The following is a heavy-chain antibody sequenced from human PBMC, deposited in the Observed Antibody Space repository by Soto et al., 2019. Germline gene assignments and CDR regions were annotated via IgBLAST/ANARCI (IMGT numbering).Heavy chain of an antibody. J-gene: IGHJ6*02. D-gene: IGHD3-10*01. CDR3: ARDRGVTMVRGVIGYYYYGMDV. CDR1: GVTVSSNY. CDR2: IYSGGST. V-gene: IGHV3-53*01. Sequence: GGPLRLYCTASGVTVSSNYMSWVRQAPGKGLEWVSVIYSGGSTYYADSVKGRFTISRDNSKNTLYLQMNSLRAEDTAVYYCARDRGVTMVRGVIGYYYYGMDVWGQGTTVTVSS.